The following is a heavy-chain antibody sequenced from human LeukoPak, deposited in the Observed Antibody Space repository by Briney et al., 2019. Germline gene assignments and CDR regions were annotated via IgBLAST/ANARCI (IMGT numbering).Heavy chain of an antibody. CDR3: AKDVLRFLECLDY. CDR2: ISGSGGST. Sequence: EPGGSLRLSCAASGFTFRSHDMSWVRQAPGKGLEWVSGISGSGGSTFYADSVKGRFTISRDNPKNTLYLQMNSLRAEDTAVYYCAKDVLRFLECLDYWGQGTLVTVSS. J-gene: IGHJ4*02. CDR1: GFTFRSHD. V-gene: IGHV3-23*01. D-gene: IGHD3-3*01.